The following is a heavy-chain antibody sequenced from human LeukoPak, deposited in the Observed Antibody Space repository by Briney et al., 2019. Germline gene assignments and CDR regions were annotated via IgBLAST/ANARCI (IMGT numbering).Heavy chain of an antibody. CDR3: ARVGCSGTDCYPRVYGFDL. J-gene: IGHJ3*01. CDR2: VKADGGET. V-gene: IGHV3-7*01. D-gene: IGHD2-2*01. CDR1: GFNPRHYW. Sequence: GGSLRLSFETSGFNPRHYWMSWVRQAPGKGLECVANVKADGGETNYVDSVKGRFTISRDNSKNSVLLQMNTLRAEDTALYYCARVGCSGTDCYPRVYGFDLWGQGTMVTVSP.